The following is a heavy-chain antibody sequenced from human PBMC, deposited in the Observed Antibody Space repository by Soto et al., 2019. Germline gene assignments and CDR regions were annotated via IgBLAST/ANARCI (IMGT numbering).Heavy chain of an antibody. CDR1: GYTFTSYA. CDR3: AREYCTNGVCYKGFDY. J-gene: IGHJ4*02. D-gene: IGHD2-8*01. CDR2: INAGNGNT. V-gene: IGHV1-3*01. Sequence: ASVKVSCKASGYTFTSYAMHWVRQASGQRLEWMGWINAGNGNTKYSQKFQGRVTITRDTSASTAYMELSSLRSEDTAVYYCAREYCTNGVCYKGFDYWGQGTLVTVSS.